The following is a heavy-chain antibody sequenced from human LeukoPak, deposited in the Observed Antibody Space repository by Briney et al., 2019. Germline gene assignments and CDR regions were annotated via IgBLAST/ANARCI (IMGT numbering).Heavy chain of an antibody. D-gene: IGHD3-10*01. CDR3: AREGFGESTFPNWFDP. V-gene: IGHV1-2*02. J-gene: IGHJ5*02. CDR2: VNPKSGDA. CDR1: GYTFIDYY. Sequence: ASVKVSCKASGYTFIDYYLHWVRQAPGQGLEWMGWVNPKSGDANYAQKFQGRVTMTRDTSISTAYMELSRLRSDDTAVYYCAREGFGESTFPNWFDPWGQGTLVTVSS.